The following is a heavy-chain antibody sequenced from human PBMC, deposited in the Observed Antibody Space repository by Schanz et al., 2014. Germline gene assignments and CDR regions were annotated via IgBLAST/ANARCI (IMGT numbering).Heavy chain of an antibody. CDR3: ARDHTTESYYSAGPPIDY. J-gene: IGHJ4*02. CDR1: GFGFSSYS. V-gene: IGHV3-48*04. D-gene: IGHD1-26*01. CDR2: ISGSSRTI. Sequence: EVQLVESGGGLIQPGGSLRLSCAASGFGFSSYSMNWVRQAPGKGLEWVSYISGSSRTIYYADSMKGRFTISRDNSNKTVDLQMNSLRAEDTAVYYCARDHTTESYYSAGPPIDYWGQGTLXTVSS.